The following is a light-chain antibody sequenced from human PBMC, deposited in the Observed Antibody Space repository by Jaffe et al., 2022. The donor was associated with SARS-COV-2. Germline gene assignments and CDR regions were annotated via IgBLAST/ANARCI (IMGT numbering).Light chain of an antibody. J-gene: IGKJ2*01. V-gene: IGKV1-5*03. Sequence: IQLTQSPSTLSAFVGDRVTISCRANQSVNNWLAWYQQRPGEAPKLLIYKASKLQPGVPSRFSGAGSGTEFTLTINRLQPEDFAIYYCQHFNTDSYSFGPGTRLEI. CDR2: KAS. CDR1: QSVNNW. CDR3: QHFNTDSYS.